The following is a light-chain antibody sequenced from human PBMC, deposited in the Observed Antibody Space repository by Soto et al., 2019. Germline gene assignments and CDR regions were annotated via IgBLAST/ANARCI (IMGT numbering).Light chain of an antibody. CDR3: QQRSNWLLT. CDR1: QNVSSY. CDR2: DAS. Sequence: EIVLTQSPATLSLSPGERATLSCRASQNVSSYLAWYQQKPGQAPRLLIYDASNRATGIPARFSGSGSGTDFTLTISSLEPEDFAVYYCQQRSNWLLTFGGGTKVEIK. V-gene: IGKV3-11*01. J-gene: IGKJ4*01.